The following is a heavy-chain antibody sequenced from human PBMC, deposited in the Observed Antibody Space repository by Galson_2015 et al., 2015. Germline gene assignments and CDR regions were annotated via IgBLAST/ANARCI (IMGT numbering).Heavy chain of an antibody. Sequence: SEPLSLTCTVSGGSISSSSYYWGWIRQPPGKGLEWIGSIYYSGSTYYNPSLKSRVTISVDTSKNQFSLKLSSVTAADTAVYYCARHQGGGLWFGELLWRHDGGFDYWGQGTLVTVSS. CDR3: ARHQGGGLWFGELLWRHDGGFDY. CDR2: IYYSGST. V-gene: IGHV4-39*01. D-gene: IGHD3-10*01. CDR1: GGSISSSSYY. J-gene: IGHJ4*02.